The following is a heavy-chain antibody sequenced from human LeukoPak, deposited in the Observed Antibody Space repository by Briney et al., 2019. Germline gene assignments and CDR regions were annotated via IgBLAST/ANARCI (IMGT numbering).Heavy chain of an antibody. V-gene: IGHV4-59*11. Sequence: PSETLSLTCTVSGGPISGHYWSWIRQSPTKGLEWVGYVYYDGTTHYNPSLESRLTIWLDTSQSQLSLKVTPVTAADTAIYYCARQRESYFDLWGRGTLVTVSS. CDR3: ARQRESYFDL. CDR2: VYYDGTT. J-gene: IGHJ2*01. CDR1: GGPISGHY.